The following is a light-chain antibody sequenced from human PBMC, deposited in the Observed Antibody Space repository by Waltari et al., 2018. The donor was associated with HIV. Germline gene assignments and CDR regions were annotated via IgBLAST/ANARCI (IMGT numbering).Light chain of an antibody. CDR2: SND. J-gene: IGLJ2*01. CDR3: SAWDDNLNAL. CDR1: RSNIGSNS. Sequence: QSVLIQPPSASGTPGQRVTISCSGRRSNIGSNSVNWYQQFPGTAPKLLLYSNDRRPSGVPDRFSCSKSGTSASLVINGLQPEDEADYYCSAWDDNLNALFGGGTKLTVL. V-gene: IGLV1-44*01.